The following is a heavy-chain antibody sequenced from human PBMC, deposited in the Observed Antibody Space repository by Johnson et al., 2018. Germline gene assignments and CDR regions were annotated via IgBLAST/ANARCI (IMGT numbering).Heavy chain of an antibody. J-gene: IGHJ3*02. V-gene: IGHV3-33*08. CDR3: TTDYGDSGYDSIDAFDI. Sequence: QVQLQESGGGVVQPGGSLRLSCEASGFTFTYFGMHWVRQAPGKGLEWVAVISYDGSTKNHADSVKGRFTISRDNSKYTLYLQMNSLKTEDTAVYYCTTDYGDSGYDSIDAFDIWGQGTMVTVSS. CDR2: ISYDGSTK. D-gene: IGHD5-12*01. CDR1: GFTFTYFG.